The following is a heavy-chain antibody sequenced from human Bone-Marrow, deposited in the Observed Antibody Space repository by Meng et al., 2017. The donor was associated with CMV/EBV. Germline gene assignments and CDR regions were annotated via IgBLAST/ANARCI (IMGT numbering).Heavy chain of an antibody. J-gene: IGHJ3*02. D-gene: IGHD2-21*01. CDR2: IYWNDDK. CDR1: GISLNTYRVG. CDR3: AHRLPYFGGDCYGDAFDI. V-gene: IGHV2-5*01. Sequence: SGSMQVKSTQTLTLTCTFSGISLNTYRVGVGWIRQPPGKALGWLALIYWNDDKRYSPSLQSRLTITKDTSKNQAVLTMTNMDPVDTGTDYCAHRLPYFGGDCYGDAFDIWGQGKKVPVSS.